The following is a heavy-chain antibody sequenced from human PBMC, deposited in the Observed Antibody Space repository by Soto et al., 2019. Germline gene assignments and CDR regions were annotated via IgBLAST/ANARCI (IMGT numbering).Heavy chain of an antibody. CDR3: ARDLGYCSGGSCYNWFDP. V-gene: IGHV1-3*01. Sequence: ASVKVSCKASGYTFTSYAMHWVRQAPGQRLEWMGWINAGNGNTKYSQKFQGRVTITRDTSASTAYMELSSLRSEDTAVYYCARDLGYCSGGSCYNWFDPWGQGTLVTVSS. J-gene: IGHJ5*02. D-gene: IGHD2-15*01. CDR2: INAGNGNT. CDR1: GYTFTSYA.